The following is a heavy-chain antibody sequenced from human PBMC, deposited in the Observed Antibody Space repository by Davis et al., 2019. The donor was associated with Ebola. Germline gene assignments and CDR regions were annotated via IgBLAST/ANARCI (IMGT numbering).Heavy chain of an antibody. J-gene: IGHJ4*02. V-gene: IGHV4-34*01. CDR2: INHSGST. CDR1: GGSFSGYY. CDR3: ARGSSHNYGVFAY. Sequence: MPSETLSLTCAVYGGSFSGYYWSWIRQPPGKGLEWIGEINHSGSTNYNPSLTSRVTISVDTSKNHFSLKLSSMTAADTAVYYCARGSSHNYGVFAYWGQGTLVTVSS. D-gene: IGHD5-18*01.